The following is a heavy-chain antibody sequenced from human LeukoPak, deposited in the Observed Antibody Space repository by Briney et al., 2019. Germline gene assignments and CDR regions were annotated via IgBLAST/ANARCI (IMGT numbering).Heavy chain of an antibody. V-gene: IGHV3-23*01. CDR3: AKEGYDILTGYRTNWFDP. J-gene: IGHJ5*02. CDR1: GFTFSLHE. CDR2: FTNHHTT. Sequence: PGGSLKLSCTASGFTFSLHEMTWVRQAPGKGLEWVSTFTNHHTTYYTDSVKGRFTISRDNSKNTLYLQMDSVRPEDTAVYYCAKEGYDILTGYRTNWFDPWGQGTLATVSS. D-gene: IGHD3-9*01.